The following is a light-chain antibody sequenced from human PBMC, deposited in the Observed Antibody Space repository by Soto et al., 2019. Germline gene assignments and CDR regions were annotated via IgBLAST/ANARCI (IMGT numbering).Light chain of an antibody. V-gene: IGKV3-20*01. CDR3: QQYMSSVT. CDR2: GAS. Sequence: EIVLTQSPGSLSLSPVQRATRSCRASQSVDTTFLAWYQKKPGQAPRLLIYGASKRATGIPDRFSGSGSGKDFTLIISRLEPEDFAMYYCQQYMSSVTFGQGTKVELK. J-gene: IGKJ1*01. CDR1: QSVDTTF.